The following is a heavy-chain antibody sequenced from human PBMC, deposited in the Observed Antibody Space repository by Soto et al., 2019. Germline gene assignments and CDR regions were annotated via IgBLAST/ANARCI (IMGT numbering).Heavy chain of an antibody. D-gene: IGHD3-3*02. J-gene: IGHJ4*02. V-gene: IGHV1-69*13. CDR2: IIPSSETT. Sequence: ASVKVSCKASGGTFDNYVLNWVRQAPGQGLEWVGGIIPSSETTNYAQKFQGRLTLIADANIVYMELSSLRSDDTAIYYCARRHVSSIHFLRFDDWGQGTLVTVSS. CDR3: ARRHVSSIHFLRFDD. CDR1: GGTFDNYV.